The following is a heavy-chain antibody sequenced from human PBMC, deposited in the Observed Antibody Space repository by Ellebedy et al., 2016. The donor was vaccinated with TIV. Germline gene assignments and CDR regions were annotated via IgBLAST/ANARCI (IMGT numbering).Heavy chain of an antibody. J-gene: IGHJ6*02. CDR2: ISAYNGNT. D-gene: IGHD3-10*01. V-gene: IGHV1-18*01. CDR1: GYTFTSYG. Sequence: AASVKVSCKASGYTFTSYGISWARQAPGQGLEWMGWISAYNGNTNYAQKLQGRVTMTTDTSTSTAYMELRSLRSDDTAVYYCARERGSGSYVPYYYGMDVWGQGTTVTVSS. CDR3: ARERGSGSYVPYYYGMDV.